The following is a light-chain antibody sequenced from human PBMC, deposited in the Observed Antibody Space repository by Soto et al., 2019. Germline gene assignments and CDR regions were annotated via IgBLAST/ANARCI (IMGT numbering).Light chain of an antibody. Sequence: QSVLTQPRSVSGSPGQSVTISCTGTSSDVGGYNYVSWYQHHPGKAPKLIIYDVSQRPSGVPDRFSGSKSGNTASLTISGLQSEDEADYSCCSYAGGYRHVVFGGGTKVTVL. V-gene: IGLV2-11*01. CDR1: SSDVGGYNY. J-gene: IGLJ2*01. CDR3: CSYAGGYRHVV. CDR2: DVS.